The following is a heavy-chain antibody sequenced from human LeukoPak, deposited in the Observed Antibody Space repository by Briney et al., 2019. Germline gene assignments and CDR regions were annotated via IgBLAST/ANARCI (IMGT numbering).Heavy chain of an antibody. CDR3: ASIDFWSDC. J-gene: IGHJ4*02. V-gene: IGHV4-34*01. Sequence: PSETLSLTCAVYGGSFSGYYWSWIRQPPGKGLEWIGEINHSGSTSYNPSLKSRVTMSVDTSKNQFSLKLSSVTAADTAVYYCASIDFWSDCWGQGTLVTVSS. CDR1: GGSFSGYY. CDR2: INHSGST. D-gene: IGHD3-3*01.